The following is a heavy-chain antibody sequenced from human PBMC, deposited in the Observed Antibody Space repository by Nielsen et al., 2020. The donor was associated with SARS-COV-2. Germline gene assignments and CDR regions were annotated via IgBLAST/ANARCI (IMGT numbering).Heavy chain of an antibody. CDR1: GFTFSRYA. CDR2: ISASGGTT. CDR3: AGHNYYYYGMDV. J-gene: IGHJ6*02. V-gene: IGHV3-23*01. Sequence: GESLKISCAASGFTFSRYAMTWVRQAPGKGLDWVSAISASGGTTHYADSVRGRFTISRDNSDNTLYLQMNSLRAEDTAVYYCAGHNYYYYGMDVWGQGTTVTVSS.